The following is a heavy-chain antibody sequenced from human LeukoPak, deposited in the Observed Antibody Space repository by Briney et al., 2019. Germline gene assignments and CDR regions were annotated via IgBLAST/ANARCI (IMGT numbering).Heavy chain of an antibody. D-gene: IGHD3-3*01. CDR2: INHSGST. CDR1: GGSFSGYY. Sequence: SETLSLTCAVYGGSFSGYYWSWIRQPPGKGLEWIGEINHSGSTNYNPSLKSRVTISVDTSKNQFSLKLSSVTAADTAVYYCARGMASVLDYWGQGTLVTVSS. CDR3: ARGMASVLDY. J-gene: IGHJ4*02. V-gene: IGHV4-34*01.